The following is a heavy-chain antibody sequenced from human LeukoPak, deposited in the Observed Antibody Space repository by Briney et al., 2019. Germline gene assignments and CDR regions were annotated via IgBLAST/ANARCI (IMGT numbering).Heavy chain of an antibody. CDR1: GFTFSSYA. V-gene: IGHV3-23*01. CDR2: ISGSGGST. CDR3: AKDRERFGELLDY. Sequence: PGGSLRLSCAASGFTFSSYAMSWVRQAPGKGLGWVSAISGSGGSTYYADSVKGRFTISRDNSKNTLYLQMNSLRAEDTAVYYCAKDRERFGELLDYWGQGTLVTVSS. D-gene: IGHD3-10*01. J-gene: IGHJ4*02.